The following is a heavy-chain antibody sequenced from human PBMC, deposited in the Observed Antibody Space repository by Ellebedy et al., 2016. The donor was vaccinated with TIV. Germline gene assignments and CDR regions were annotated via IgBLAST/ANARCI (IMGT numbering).Heavy chain of an antibody. J-gene: IGHJ4*02. Sequence: GESLKISXAASGFTVSSNYMSWVRQAPGKGLEWVSAIFSGGNTYYSDSVGGRFTGHRDNSKNKLYLQMNSLRAENTAVYYCARGVFGEFLDYWGQGNLVTVAS. CDR3: ARGVFGEFLDY. CDR1: GFTVSSNY. CDR2: IFSGGNT. D-gene: IGHD3-10*02. V-gene: IGHV3-53*01.